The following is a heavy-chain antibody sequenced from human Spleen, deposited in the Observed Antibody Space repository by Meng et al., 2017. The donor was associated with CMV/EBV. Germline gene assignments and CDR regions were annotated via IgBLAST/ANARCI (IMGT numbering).Heavy chain of an antibody. CDR3: AKVGPGWRSSTLVFDP. Sequence: SETLSLTCTVSGGSISSYYWSWIRQPPGKGLEWIGYIYYSGSTNYNPSLKSRVTISVDTSKNQFSLKLSSVTAADTAVYYCAKVGPGWRSSTLVFDPWGQGILVTVSS. D-gene: IGHD2-2*01. J-gene: IGHJ5*02. CDR1: GGSISSYY. CDR2: IYYSGST. V-gene: IGHV4-59*01.